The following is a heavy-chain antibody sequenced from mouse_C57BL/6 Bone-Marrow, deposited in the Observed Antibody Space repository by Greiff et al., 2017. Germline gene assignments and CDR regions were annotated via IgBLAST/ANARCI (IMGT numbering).Heavy chain of an antibody. CDR2: IYPGSGST. CDR3: ATPLQAINYYGSSPYAMDY. Sequence: QVQLQQPGAELVKPGASVKMSCKASGYTFTSYWITWVKQRPGQGLEWIGDIYPGSGSTNYNEKFKSKATLTVDTSSSTAYMQLSSLTSEDSAVYYCATPLQAINYYGSSPYAMDYWGQGTSVTVSS. V-gene: IGHV1-55*01. D-gene: IGHD1-1*01. CDR1: GYTFTSYW. J-gene: IGHJ4*01.